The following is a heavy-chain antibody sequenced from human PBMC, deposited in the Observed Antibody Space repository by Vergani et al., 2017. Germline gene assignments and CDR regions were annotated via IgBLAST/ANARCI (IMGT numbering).Heavy chain of an antibody. V-gene: IGHV5-51*03. D-gene: IGHD5-24*01. CDR2: IYPGDSDT. CDR1: GYSFSNYW. J-gene: IGHJ2*01. Sequence: EVHLVQSGAEVKKPGESLKISCKASGYSFSNYWIGWVRQMSGKGLEWMGIIYPGDSDTRYSPSFQGQVTSSADKSITTAYLQWGSLRASDTAVYYCGRLEMVQFLSKKTRWYFYFWGRGTLITVSS. CDR3: GRLEMVQFLSKKTRWYFYF.